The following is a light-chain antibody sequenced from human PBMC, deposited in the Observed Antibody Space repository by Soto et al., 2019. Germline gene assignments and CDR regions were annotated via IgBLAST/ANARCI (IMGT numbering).Light chain of an antibody. Sequence: EIVLTQSPATLPLSPGERATLSCRASQSVSSYLAWYQQKPGQAPRLLIYDASNRATGIPARFSGSGSGTDFNLTISSLEPEDFAVYYCQQRSNWPMYTFGQGTKLEIK. J-gene: IGKJ2*01. V-gene: IGKV3-11*01. CDR2: DAS. CDR3: QQRSNWPMYT. CDR1: QSVSSY.